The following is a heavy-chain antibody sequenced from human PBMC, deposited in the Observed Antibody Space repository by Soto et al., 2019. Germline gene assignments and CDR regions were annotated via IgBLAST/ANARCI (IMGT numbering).Heavy chain of an antibody. CDR1: GYSFTSYG. CDR2: IYPGDSDT. D-gene: IGHD2-21*02. J-gene: IGHJ3*02. CDR3: ARQVIYGGNSVDAFDI. Sequence: GESLKISCRGSGYSFTSYGIGWVRQMPGKGLEWMGIIYPGDSDTRYSPSFQGQVTISADKSISTAYLQWSSLKASDTAMYYCARQVIYGGNSVDAFDIWGQGTMVTVSS. V-gene: IGHV5-51*01.